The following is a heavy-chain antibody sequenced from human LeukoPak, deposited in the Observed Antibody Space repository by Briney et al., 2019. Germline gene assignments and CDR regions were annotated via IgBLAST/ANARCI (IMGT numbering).Heavy chain of an antibody. V-gene: IGHV3-21*04. Sequence: GGSLRLSCAASGFTFSSYSMNWVRQAPGKGLEWVSSISSSSSYIYYADSVKGRFTISRDNSKNMLYLQMNSLRPEDTAIYYCSEHILVHWGQGTLVTVST. D-gene: IGHD2-21*01. J-gene: IGHJ1*01. CDR3: SEHILVH. CDR2: ISSSSSYI. CDR1: GFTFSSYS.